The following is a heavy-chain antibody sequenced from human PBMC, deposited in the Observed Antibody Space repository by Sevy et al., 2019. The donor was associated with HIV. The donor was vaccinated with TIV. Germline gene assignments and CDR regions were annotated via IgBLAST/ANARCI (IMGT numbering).Heavy chain of an antibody. Sequence: AGSLRLSCAASGFTFSSYSMNWVRQAPGKGLEWVSYISSSSRTIYYADSVKGRFTISRDSAKNSLYLQMNSLRDEDTAVYYCARIRHCSGGSCYVDAFDIWGQGTMVTVSS. CDR1: GFTFSSYS. V-gene: IGHV3-48*02. CDR3: ARIRHCSGGSCYVDAFDI. J-gene: IGHJ3*02. D-gene: IGHD2-15*01. CDR2: ISSSSRTI.